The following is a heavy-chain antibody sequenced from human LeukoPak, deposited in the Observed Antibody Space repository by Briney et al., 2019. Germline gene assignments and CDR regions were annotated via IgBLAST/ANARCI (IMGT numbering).Heavy chain of an antibody. D-gene: IGHD2-8*01. CDR2: IYSGAGS. CDR1: GFTVSDSY. Sequence: GGSLRLSCAASGFTVSDSYMTWVCQAPGKGLDWVSVIYSGAGSYYADSVKGRFTISRDNSKNTVYLQMNSLRDEDTAIYYCARGGNGALDYWGRGTLVTVSS. V-gene: IGHV3-53*01. CDR3: ARGGNGALDY. J-gene: IGHJ4*02.